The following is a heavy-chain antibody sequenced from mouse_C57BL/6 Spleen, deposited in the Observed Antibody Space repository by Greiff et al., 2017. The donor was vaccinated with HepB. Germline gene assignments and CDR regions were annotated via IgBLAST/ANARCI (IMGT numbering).Heavy chain of an antibody. Sequence: EVKVVESGGGLVKPGGSLKLSCAASGFTFSSYAMSWVRQTPEKRLEWVATISDGGSYTYYPDNVKGRFTISRDNAKNNLYLQMSHLKSEDTAMYYWARDQAYYSNPFAYWGQGTLVTVSA. CDR3: ARDQAYYSNPFAY. CDR2: ISDGGSYT. D-gene: IGHD2-5*01. J-gene: IGHJ3*01. V-gene: IGHV5-4*01. CDR1: GFTFSSYA.